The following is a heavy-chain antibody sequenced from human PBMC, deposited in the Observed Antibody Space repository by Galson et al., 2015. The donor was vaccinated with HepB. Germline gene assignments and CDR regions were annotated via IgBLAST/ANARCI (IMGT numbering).Heavy chain of an antibody. CDR1: GFTFGDYA. D-gene: IGHD4-23*01. J-gene: IGHJ4*02. CDR2: IRSKAYGGTT. CDR3: TIEQGGYGGNEYFDY. V-gene: IGHV3-49*04. Sequence: SLRLSCAASGFTFGDYAMSWVRQAPGKGLEWVGFIRSKAYGGTTEYAASVKGRFTISRDDSKSIAYLQMNSLKTEDTAVYYCTIEQGGYGGNEYFDYWGQGTLVTVSS.